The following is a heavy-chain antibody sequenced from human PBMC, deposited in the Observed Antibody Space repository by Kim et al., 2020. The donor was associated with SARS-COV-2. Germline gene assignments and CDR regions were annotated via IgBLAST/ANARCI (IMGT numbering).Heavy chain of an antibody. CDR3: TTAPSGGATANFDY. V-gene: IGHV3-15*01. D-gene: IGHD1-26*01. J-gene: IGHJ4*02. Sequence: AEPVKGRFTISSDDSKNTLYLQMNSLKTEDTAVYYCTTAPSGGATANFDYWGQGTLVTVSS.